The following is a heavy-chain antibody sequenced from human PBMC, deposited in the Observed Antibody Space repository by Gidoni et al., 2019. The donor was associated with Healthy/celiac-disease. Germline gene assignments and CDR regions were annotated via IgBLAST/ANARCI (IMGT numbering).Heavy chain of an antibody. CDR2: INPNSGGT. V-gene: IGHV1-2*02. CDR1: GYTFTGYY. CDR3: ARDCTSCFGSGWFDP. D-gene: IGHD2-2*01. Sequence: QVQLVQSGAEVKKPGASVKVSCKASGYTFTGYYMHWVRQAPGQGLEWMGWINPNSGGTNYAQKFQGRVTMTRDTSISTAYMELSRLRSDDTAVYYCARDCTSCFGSGWFDPWGQGTLVTVSS. J-gene: IGHJ5*02.